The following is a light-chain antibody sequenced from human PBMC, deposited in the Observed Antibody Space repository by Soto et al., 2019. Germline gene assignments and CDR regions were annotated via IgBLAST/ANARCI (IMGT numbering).Light chain of an antibody. Sequence: EIVLTQSPGTLSLSPGERATLSCGASQSVSSYLVWYQQKPGQAPRLLIYDASNRATGIPARFSGSGSGTEFTLTISSLQSEDFAVYYCQQYNNWPRTFGQGTKVDIK. CDR1: QSVSSY. CDR3: QQYNNWPRT. CDR2: DAS. J-gene: IGKJ1*01. V-gene: IGKV3D-15*01.